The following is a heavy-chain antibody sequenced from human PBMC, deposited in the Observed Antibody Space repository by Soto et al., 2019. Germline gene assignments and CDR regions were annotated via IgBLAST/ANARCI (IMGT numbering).Heavy chain of an antibody. CDR2: IWHGGSKK. Sequence: QVQLVESGGGVVQPGTSLRLCWAASGFTFSSYGMHWVRQAPGKGLEWVTFIWHGGSKKYYADSVKGRFTISRDNSKNTLYVQMNSLRADDTGVYYCAREGGSGTSRSRFDYWGQGTLVTVSS. V-gene: IGHV3-33*01. J-gene: IGHJ4*02. D-gene: IGHD3-10*01. CDR3: AREGGSGTSRSRFDY. CDR1: GFTFSSYG.